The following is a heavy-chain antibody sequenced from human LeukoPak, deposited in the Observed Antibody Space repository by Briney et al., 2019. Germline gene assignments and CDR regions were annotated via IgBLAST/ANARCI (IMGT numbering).Heavy chain of an antibody. D-gene: IGHD2-2*02. CDR1: GGSFSGYY. J-gene: IGHJ5*02. Sequence: SETLSLTCAVYGGSFSGYYWSWIRQPPGKGLEWIREINHSGSTNYNPSLKSRVTISVDTSKNQFSLKLSSVTAADTAVYYCARMLGYCSSTSCYRGGSWFDPWGQGTLVTVSS. V-gene: IGHV4-34*01. CDR2: INHSGST. CDR3: ARMLGYCSSTSCYRGGSWFDP.